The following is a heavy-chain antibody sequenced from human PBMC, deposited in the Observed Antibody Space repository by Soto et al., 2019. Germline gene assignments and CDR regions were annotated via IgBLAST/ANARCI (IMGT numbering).Heavy chain of an antibody. CDR1: GFTFSNAW. J-gene: IGHJ4*02. Sequence: GGSLRLSCAASGFTFSNAWMSWVRQAPGKGLEWVGRIKSKTDGGTTDYAAPVKGRFTISRDDSKNTLYLQMNSLKTEDTAVYYCTKAQAYIYYFDYWGQGTLVTVSS. CDR3: TKAQAYIYYFDY. D-gene: IGHD2-2*02. CDR2: IKSKTDGGTT. V-gene: IGHV3-15*01.